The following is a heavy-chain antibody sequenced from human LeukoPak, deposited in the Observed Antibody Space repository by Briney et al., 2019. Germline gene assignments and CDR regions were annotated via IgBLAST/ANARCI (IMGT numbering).Heavy chain of an antibody. J-gene: IGHJ4*02. CDR1: GFTISSNY. D-gene: IGHD2-21*02. V-gene: IGHV3-23*01. CDR2: IGSGGAST. CDR3: AKRTRASTAIGDFDY. Sequence: QTGGSLRLSCAASGFTISSNYMSWVRQAPGKGLEWVSGIGSGGASTFDADSVKGRFTISRDNSENTLYLQMNSRRVEDTAVYYCAKRTRASTAIGDFDYWGQGTLVTVSS.